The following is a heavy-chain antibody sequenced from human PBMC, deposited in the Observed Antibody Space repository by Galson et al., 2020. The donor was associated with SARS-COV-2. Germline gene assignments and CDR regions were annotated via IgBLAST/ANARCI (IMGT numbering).Heavy chain of an antibody. J-gene: IGHJ5*02. D-gene: IGHD1-1*01. V-gene: IGHV4-39*01. Sequence: SETLSLTCTVSGGSISSSSYYWGWIRQPPGKGLEWIGSIYYSGSTYYNPSLKSRVTISVDTSKNQFSLKLSSVTAADTAVYYCARHASTGTTFCLPDNWFDPWGQGTLVTVSS. CDR2: IYYSGST. CDR3: ARHASTGTTFCLPDNWFDP. CDR1: GGSISSSSYY.